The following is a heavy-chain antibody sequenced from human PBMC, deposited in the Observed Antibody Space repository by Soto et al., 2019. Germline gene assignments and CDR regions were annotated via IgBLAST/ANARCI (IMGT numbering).Heavy chain of an antibody. D-gene: IGHD3-10*01. J-gene: IGHJ4*02. Sequence: GGSLRLSCAASGFTFSSYGMHWVRQAPGKGLEWVAVISYDGSNKYYADSVKGRFTISRDNSKNTLYLQMNSLRAEDTAVYYCAKPSRTANYYGSGSYQDYWGQGTLVTVSS. CDR2: ISYDGSNK. V-gene: IGHV3-30*18. CDR3: AKPSRTANYYGSGSYQDY. CDR1: GFTFSSYG.